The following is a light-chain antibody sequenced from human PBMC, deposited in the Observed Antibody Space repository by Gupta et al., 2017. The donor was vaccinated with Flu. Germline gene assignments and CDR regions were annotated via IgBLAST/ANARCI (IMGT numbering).Light chain of an antibody. J-gene: IGLJ2*01. V-gene: IGLV2-8*01. CDR1: SSDVGGDNY. CDR2: EVS. CDR3: TSYASSNIWV. Sequence: SVTIACTGTSSDVGGDNYVSWYQRHPGNAPILRIFEVSRRPAGVPDRFSGSKSGNTAFLTVSGRQDEDEADYYCTSYASSNIWVFGGGTKLTVL.